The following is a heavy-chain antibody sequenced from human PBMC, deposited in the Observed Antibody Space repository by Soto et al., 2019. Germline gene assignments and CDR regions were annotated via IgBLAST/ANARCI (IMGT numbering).Heavy chain of an antibody. Sequence: GASVKVSCKASGYTFTGYYMHWVRQAPGQGLEWMGWINPNSGGTNYAQKFQGRVTMTRDTSISTVYMDLSSLRSDDTAVYYCARCKEWLLRSGMDVWGQGTTVTVSS. D-gene: IGHD3-3*01. CDR2: INPNSGGT. CDR1: GYTFTGYY. J-gene: IGHJ6*02. CDR3: ARCKEWLLRSGMDV. V-gene: IGHV1-2*02.